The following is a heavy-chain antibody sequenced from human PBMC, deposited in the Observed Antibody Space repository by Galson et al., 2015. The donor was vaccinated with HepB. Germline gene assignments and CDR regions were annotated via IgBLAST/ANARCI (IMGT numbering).Heavy chain of an antibody. Sequence: SLRLSCAASGFTFSSYAMHWVRQAPGKGLEWVAVLSYDGSNKYYADSVKGRFTISRDNSKNTLYLQMNSLRAEDTAVYYCARDESSSWSLYHYFDYWGQGTLVTVSS. CDR2: LSYDGSNK. V-gene: IGHV3-30-3*01. D-gene: IGHD6-13*01. CDR1: GFTFSSYA. J-gene: IGHJ4*02. CDR3: ARDESSSWSLYHYFDY.